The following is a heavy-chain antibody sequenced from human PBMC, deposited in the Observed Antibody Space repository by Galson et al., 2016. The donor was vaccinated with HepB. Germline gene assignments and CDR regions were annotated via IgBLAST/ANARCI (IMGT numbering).Heavy chain of an antibody. CDR1: RFTFSSYA. J-gene: IGHJ6*02. V-gene: IGHV3-23*01. Sequence: SLRLSCAASRFTFSSYAMSWVRQAPGKGLEWVSVISGSGGSTYYADSVKGRFTISRDNSKNTLYLQMNSLRAEDTAVYYCAKEGTIFGVVPYGMDVWGQGTMVIVSS. D-gene: IGHD3-3*01. CDR2: ISGSGGST. CDR3: AKEGTIFGVVPYGMDV.